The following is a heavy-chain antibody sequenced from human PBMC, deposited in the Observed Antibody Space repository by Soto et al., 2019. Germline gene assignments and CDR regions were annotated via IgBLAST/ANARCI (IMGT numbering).Heavy chain of an antibody. Sequence: QVQLQESGPGLVKPSQTLSLTCTVSGGSISSGGYYWSWIRQHPGKGLEWIGYIYYSGSTYYNPSLKSRVTISVDTSKNQCSLKLSSVTAADTAVYYCARDSLRFLEWLDAFDIWGQGTMVTVSS. CDR2: IYYSGST. V-gene: IGHV4-31*03. J-gene: IGHJ3*02. CDR3: ARDSLRFLEWLDAFDI. CDR1: GGSISSGGYY. D-gene: IGHD3-3*01.